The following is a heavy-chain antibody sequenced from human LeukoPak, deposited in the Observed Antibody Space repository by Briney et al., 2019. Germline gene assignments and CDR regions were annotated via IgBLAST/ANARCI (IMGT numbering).Heavy chain of an antibody. CDR2: INPSGGST. CDR3: ARSYYYDSSGYDIDY. D-gene: IGHD3-22*01. V-gene: IGHV1-46*01. J-gene: IGHJ4*02. Sequence: ASVKVSCKASGYTFTSYYMHWVRQAPGQGLEWMGIINPSGGSTSYAQKFQGRVTMTRDMSTSTVYMELSSLRSEDTAVYYCARSYYYDSSGYDIDYWGQGTLVTVSS. CDR1: GYTFTSYY.